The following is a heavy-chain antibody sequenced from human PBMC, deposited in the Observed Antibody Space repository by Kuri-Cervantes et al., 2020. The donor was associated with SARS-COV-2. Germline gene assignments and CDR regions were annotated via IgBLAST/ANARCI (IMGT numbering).Heavy chain of an antibody. Sequence: GESLKISCAAPGFTFSSYSMNWVRQAPGKGLEWVSYISSSSSTIYYADSVKGRFTISRDNAKNSLYLQMNSLRAEDTAVYYCARVGYSSGWYWHYFDYWGQGTLVTVSS. J-gene: IGHJ4*02. CDR1: GFTFSSYS. V-gene: IGHV3-48*01. CDR3: ARVGYSSGWYWHYFDY. CDR2: ISSSSSTI. D-gene: IGHD6-19*01.